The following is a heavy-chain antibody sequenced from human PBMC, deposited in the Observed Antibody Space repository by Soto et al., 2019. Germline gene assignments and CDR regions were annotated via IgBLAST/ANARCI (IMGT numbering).Heavy chain of an antibody. CDR1: GYTFTSYG. Sequence: ASVKVSCKASGYTFTSYGISWVRQAPGQGLEWMGWISAYNGNTNYAQKLQGRVTMTTDTSTSTAYMELRSLRSDDTAVYYCARDGEGLRFLEWLSSTRYYGMDVWGQGTTVTVSS. V-gene: IGHV1-18*04. CDR3: ARDGEGLRFLEWLSSTRYYGMDV. J-gene: IGHJ6*02. D-gene: IGHD3-3*01. CDR2: ISAYNGNT.